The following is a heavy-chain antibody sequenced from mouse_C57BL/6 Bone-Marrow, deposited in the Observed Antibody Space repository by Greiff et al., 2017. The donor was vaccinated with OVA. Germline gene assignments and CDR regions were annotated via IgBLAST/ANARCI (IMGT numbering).Heavy chain of an antibody. CDR3: ARYYGSTYYFDY. J-gene: IGHJ2*01. CDR1: GYTFTSYW. CDR2: IYPGSGST. V-gene: IGHV1-55*01. D-gene: IGHD1-1*01. Sequence: VQLQQPGAELVKPGASVKMSCKASGYTFTSYWITWVKQRPGQGLEWIGDIYPGSGSTNYNEKFKSKATLTVDTSSSTAYMQLSSLTSEDSAVYYCARYYGSTYYFDYWGQGTTLTVSS.